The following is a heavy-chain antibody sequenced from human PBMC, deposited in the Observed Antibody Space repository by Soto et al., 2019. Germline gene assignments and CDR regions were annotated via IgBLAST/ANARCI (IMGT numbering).Heavy chain of an antibody. Sequence: GGSLRLSCAASGFTFSSYWMHWVRQAPGKGLVWVSRINSDGSSTSYADSVKGRFTISRDNAKNTLYLQMNSLRAEDTAVYYCARDPRRYFDKGGEELDYWGQGTLVTVSS. CDR3: ARDPRRYFDKGGEELDY. J-gene: IGHJ4*02. CDR1: GFTFSSYW. CDR2: INSDGSST. D-gene: IGHD3-9*01. V-gene: IGHV3-74*01.